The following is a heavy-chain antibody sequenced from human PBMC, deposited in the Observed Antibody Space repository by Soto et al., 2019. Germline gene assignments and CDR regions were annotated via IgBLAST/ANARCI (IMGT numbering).Heavy chain of an antibody. V-gene: IGHV1-69*01. D-gene: IGHD3-22*01. Sequence: QVQLVQSGAEVKKPGSSVKVSCKISGGTLSRYSISWVRQAPGQGLEWMGGIVPIFGTRNYEQKFQDRVTITTDESATTGHMELSNLRSEDTAVYYCARPYEGGYSSNHHYYYALDVWGQGTAVTVSS. J-gene: IGHJ6*02. CDR2: IVPIFGTR. CDR3: ARPYEGGYSSNHHYYYALDV. CDR1: GGTLSRYS.